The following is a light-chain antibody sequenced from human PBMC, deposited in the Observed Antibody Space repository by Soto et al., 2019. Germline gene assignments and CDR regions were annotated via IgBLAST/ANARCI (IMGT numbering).Light chain of an antibody. CDR2: AAS. CDR1: QSIGNS. Sequence: DIRMTQSPSSLSASVGDRVTITCRASQSIGNSFHWYQQKPGKAPKRLISAASSLQSGVPSRFSGSGSGTDFTLTISSLQPEDFATYYCQQSYSTPLTFGGGTKVEIK. CDR3: QQSYSTPLT. J-gene: IGKJ4*01. V-gene: IGKV1-39*01.